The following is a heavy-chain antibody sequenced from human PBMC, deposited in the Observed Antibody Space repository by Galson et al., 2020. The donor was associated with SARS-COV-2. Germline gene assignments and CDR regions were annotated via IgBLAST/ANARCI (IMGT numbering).Heavy chain of an antibody. CDR3: ARGLRRQGYFDF. CDR2: MYHSGRT. D-gene: IGHD5-18*01. Sequence: SETLSLTCTVSGVSLSTGGYSWSWIRQHPGKGLEWIGYMYHSGRTDYNPSLKSRVTISVVTSKNQFSLKLNSLTAADTAVYFCARGLRRQGYFDFWGQGALVTVS. J-gene: IGHJ4*02. V-gene: IGHV4-31*03. CDR1: GVSLSTGGYS.